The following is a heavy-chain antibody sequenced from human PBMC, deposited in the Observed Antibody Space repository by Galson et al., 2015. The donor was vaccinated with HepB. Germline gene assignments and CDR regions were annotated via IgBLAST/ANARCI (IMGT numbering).Heavy chain of an antibody. CDR1: GYTFTSYG. D-gene: IGHD2-21*02. J-gene: IGHJ4*02. Sequence: SVKVSCKASGYTFTSYGISWVRQAPGQGLEWMGWISAYNGNTNYAQKLQGRVTMTTDTSTSTAYMELRSLRSDDTAVYYCARDRDEGSLAYCGGDCYTAPFDYWGQGTLVTVSS. CDR2: ISAYNGNT. CDR3: ARDRDEGSLAYCGGDCYTAPFDY. V-gene: IGHV1-18*01.